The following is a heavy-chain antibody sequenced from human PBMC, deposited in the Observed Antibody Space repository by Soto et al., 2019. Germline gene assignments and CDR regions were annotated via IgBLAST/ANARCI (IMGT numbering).Heavy chain of an antibody. Sequence: SETLSLTCTVSGGSISSYYWSWIRQPPGKGLEWIGYIYYSGSTNYNPSLKSRVTISVDTSKNQFSLKLSSVTAADTAVYYCARVDGSGKFDYWGQGTLVTVSS. D-gene: IGHD3-10*01. CDR1: GGSISSYY. CDR3: ARVDGSGKFDY. CDR2: IYYSGST. J-gene: IGHJ4*02. V-gene: IGHV4-59*01.